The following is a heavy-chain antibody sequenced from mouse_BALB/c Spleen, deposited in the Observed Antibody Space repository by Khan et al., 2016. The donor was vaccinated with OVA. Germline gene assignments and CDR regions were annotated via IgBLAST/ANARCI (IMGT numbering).Heavy chain of an antibody. D-gene: IGHD4-1*01. J-gene: IGHJ3*01. CDR3: ASHLTGSFAY. CDR1: GFTFSSYS. Sequence: EVELVESGGDLVKPRGSLKLSCAASGFTFSSYSMSWVRQTPDKRLEWVATISSGGDYTYYQDSVKGRFTISRDNAKNNLYLQMSSLKSEDTAMYYCASHLTGSFAYWGQGTLVTVSA. V-gene: IGHV5-6*01. CDR2: ISSGGDYT.